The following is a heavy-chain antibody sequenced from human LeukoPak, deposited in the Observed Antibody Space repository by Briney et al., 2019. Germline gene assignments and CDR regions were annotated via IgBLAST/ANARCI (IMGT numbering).Heavy chain of an antibody. V-gene: IGHV3-9*01. CDR1: GFTFDDYA. CDR2: ISWNSGSI. J-gene: IGHJ4*02. D-gene: IGHD2-15*01. CDR3: ARQYCSGGDCYFFD. Sequence: GGSLRLSCAASGFTFDDYAMHWVRQAPGKGLEWVSGISWNSGSIGYADSVKGRFTISRDNSKNTLYLQMNSLRAEDTALYYCARQYCSGGDCYFFDWGQGTLVTVS.